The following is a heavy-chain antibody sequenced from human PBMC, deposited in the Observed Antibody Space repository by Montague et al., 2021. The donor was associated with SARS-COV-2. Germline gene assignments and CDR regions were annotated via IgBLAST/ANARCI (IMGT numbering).Heavy chain of an antibody. V-gene: IGHV4-34*01. Sequence: SETLSLTCSVGGSFVGSSYNWFRQTPGKGLEWIGEIYYSGATDYNQSLQGRVTISADTSKNEFSLELRSVSAADTAIYYCARGTKPYYDLWLWGQGTLVTVSS. CDR2: IYYSGAT. CDR1: GGSFVGSS. CDR3: ARGTKPYYDLWL. D-gene: IGHD3-3*01. J-gene: IGHJ4*02.